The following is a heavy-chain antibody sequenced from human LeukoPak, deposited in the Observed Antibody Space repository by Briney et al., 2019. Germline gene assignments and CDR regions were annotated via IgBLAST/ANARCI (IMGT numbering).Heavy chain of an antibody. D-gene: IGHD3-22*01. CDR2: ISGSGGST. CDR3: AKVFITMIVVVIPYYFDY. CDR1: GFTFSSYA. J-gene: IGHJ4*02. V-gene: IGHV3-23*01. Sequence: GGSLRLSCAASGFTFSSYAMSGGRQAPGKGLEWVSAISGSGGSTYYADSVKGRFTISRDNSKNTLYLQMNSLRAEDTAVYYCAKVFITMIVVVIPYYFDYWGQGTLVTVSS.